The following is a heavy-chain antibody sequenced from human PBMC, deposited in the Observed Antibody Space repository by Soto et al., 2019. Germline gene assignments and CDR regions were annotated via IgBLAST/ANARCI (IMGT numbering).Heavy chain of an antibody. V-gene: IGHV4-34*01. Sequence: SETLSLTCAVYGGSFSGYYWSWIRQPPGKGLEWIGEINHSGSTNYNPSLKSRVTISVDTSKNQFSLKLSSVTAADTAVYYCARVLGYCSSTSCYSTLDYWGQGTLVTVSS. CDR3: ARVLGYCSSTSCYSTLDY. D-gene: IGHD2-2*01. CDR2: INHSGST. J-gene: IGHJ4*02. CDR1: GGSFSGYY.